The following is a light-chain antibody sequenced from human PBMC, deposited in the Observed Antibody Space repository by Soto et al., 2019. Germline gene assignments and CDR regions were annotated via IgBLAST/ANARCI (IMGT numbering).Light chain of an antibody. J-gene: IGKJ4*01. Sequence: EIVLTQSPGTLSLSPGERATLSCRASQSVSSSYLAWYQQQAGQAPRLLIYATSSRATGIPDRFSGSGSGTDFTLTISGLEPEDFAVYYCQQYGRSPLTFGGGTKVEIK. CDR3: QQYGRSPLT. CDR1: QSVSSSY. CDR2: ATS. V-gene: IGKV3-20*01.